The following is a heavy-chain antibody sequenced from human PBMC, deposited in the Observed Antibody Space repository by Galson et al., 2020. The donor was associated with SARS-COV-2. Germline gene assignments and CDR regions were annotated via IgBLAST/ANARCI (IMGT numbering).Heavy chain of an antibody. Sequence: SGPTLVKPTQTLTLTCTLSGFSLTTSGMCVSWIRQPPGKALEWLARIDWDGDKHYSTSVKTRFTISKDTSKNQVVLTMTNMDPVDTATYYCARTWITGTPSRILDYWGQGTLLTVSS. V-gene: IGHV2-70*11. CDR3: ARTWITGTPSRILDY. J-gene: IGHJ4*02. CDR2: IDWDGDK. CDR1: GFSLTTSGMC. D-gene: IGHD1-1*01.